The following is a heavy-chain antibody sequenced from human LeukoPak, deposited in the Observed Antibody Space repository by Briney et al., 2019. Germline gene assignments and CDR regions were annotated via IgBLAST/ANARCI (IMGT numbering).Heavy chain of an antibody. J-gene: IGHJ4*01. CDR1: GYTLPELS. Sequence: ASVKVSCKVSGYTLPELSMNWVRQAPGKGLGWMGGFDPEDVETIYAHKFQGRVTVTDDTSTETAYTELSSLRYEDTAVYYCATYIAVARTGYFDYSGHGTLVTVSS. CDR3: ATYIAVARTGYFDY. V-gene: IGHV1-24*01. CDR2: FDPEDVET. D-gene: IGHD6-19*01.